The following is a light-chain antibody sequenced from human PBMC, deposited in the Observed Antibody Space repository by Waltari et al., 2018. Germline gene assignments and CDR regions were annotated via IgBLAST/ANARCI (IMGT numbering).Light chain of an antibody. CDR2: WAS. CDR1: QNLLYPSNNKNS. Sequence: DIVMTQSPDSLAVSLGERATLNCKSSQNLLYPSNNKNSLAWYQQKTGQPPKLLIYWASTRQSGVPDRFGGSGSGTDFTLTISSLQAEDVALYYCQQYYSIPWTFGQGTKVEIK. V-gene: IGKV4-1*01. J-gene: IGKJ1*01. CDR3: QQYYSIPWT.